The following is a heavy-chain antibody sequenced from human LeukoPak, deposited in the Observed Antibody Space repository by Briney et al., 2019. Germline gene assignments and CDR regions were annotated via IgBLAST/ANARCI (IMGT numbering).Heavy chain of an antibody. J-gene: IGHJ4*02. CDR1: GFTFSSYA. V-gene: IGHV3-30-3*01. Sequence: GRSLRLSCAASGFTFSSYAMHWVRQAPGKGLEWVAVISYDGSNKYYADSVKGRFTISRDNSKNTLYLQMNSLRAEDTAVYYCARVFMSSLDYWGQGTLVTVSS. CDR3: ARVFMSSLDY. D-gene: IGHD6-6*01. CDR2: ISYDGSNK.